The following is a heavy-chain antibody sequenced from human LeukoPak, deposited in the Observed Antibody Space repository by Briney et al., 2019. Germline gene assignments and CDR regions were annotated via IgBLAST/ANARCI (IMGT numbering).Heavy chain of an antibody. CDR3: ARDRPRYCSSTSCYSAFDI. J-gene: IGHJ3*02. CDR2: IYYIGST. CDR1: GGSISSYY. Sequence: SETLSLTCTVSGGSISSYYWSWIRQPPGKGLEWIGYIYYIGSTNYNPSLKSRVTISVDTSKNQFSLKLSPVTAADTAVYYCARDRPRYCSSTSCYSAFDIWGQGTMVTVSS. V-gene: IGHV4-59*01. D-gene: IGHD2-2*01.